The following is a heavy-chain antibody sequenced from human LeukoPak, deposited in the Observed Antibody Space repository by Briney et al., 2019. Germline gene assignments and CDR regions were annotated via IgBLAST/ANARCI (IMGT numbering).Heavy chain of an antibody. Sequence: VSVKVSCKASGYTFTSYYMHWVRQAPGQGLEWMGIISPSGGSTSYAQKFQGRVTMTRDTSTSTVYMELSSLRSEDTAVYYCASDHSGYDRNDAFDIWGQGTMVTVSS. V-gene: IGHV1-46*01. CDR3: ASDHSGYDRNDAFDI. D-gene: IGHD5-12*01. CDR1: GYTFTSYY. CDR2: ISPSGGST. J-gene: IGHJ3*02.